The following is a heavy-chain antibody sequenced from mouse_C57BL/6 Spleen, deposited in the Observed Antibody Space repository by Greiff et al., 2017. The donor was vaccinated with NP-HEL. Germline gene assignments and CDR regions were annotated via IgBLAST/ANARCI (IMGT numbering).Heavy chain of an antibody. CDR2: INPSTGGT. CDR3: AREDLFDY. V-gene: IGHV1-42*01. Sequence: VQLKQSGPELVKPGASVKISCKASGYSFTGYYMNWVKQSPEKSLEWIGEINPSTGGTTYNQKFKAKATLTVDKSSSTAYMQLKSLTSEDSAVYYCAREDLFDYWGQGTTLTVSS. CDR1: GYSFTGYY. J-gene: IGHJ2*01.